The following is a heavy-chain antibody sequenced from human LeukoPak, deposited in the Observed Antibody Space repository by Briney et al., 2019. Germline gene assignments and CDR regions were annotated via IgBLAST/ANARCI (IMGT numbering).Heavy chain of an antibody. CDR1: GGSISSYY. CDR3: ARALYSSSWYVY. Sequence: SETLSLTCTVSGGSISSYYWSWIRQPPGKGLEWIGEINHSGSTNYNPSLKSRVTISVDTSKNQFSLKLSSVTAADTAVYYCARALYSSSWYVYWGQGTLVTVSS. CDR2: INHSGST. V-gene: IGHV4-34*01. D-gene: IGHD6-13*01. J-gene: IGHJ4*02.